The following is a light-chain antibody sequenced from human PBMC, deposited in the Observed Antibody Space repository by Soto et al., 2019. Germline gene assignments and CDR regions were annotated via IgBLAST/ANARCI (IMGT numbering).Light chain of an antibody. J-gene: IGKJ2*01. CDR1: QSVSNNY. V-gene: IGKV3-20*01. Sequence: EVVLTQSPGTLSLSPGERATLSCRASQSVSNNYFAWYQQKPGQAPRLLIFGSSDRATGIPDRFSGSGSGTDCPLTISRLEPEDCAVYYCQQYGSSPPYTFGQGTKLEIK. CDR3: QQYGSSPPYT. CDR2: GSS.